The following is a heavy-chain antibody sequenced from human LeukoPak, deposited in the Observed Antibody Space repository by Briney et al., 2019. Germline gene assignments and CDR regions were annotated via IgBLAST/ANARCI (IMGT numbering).Heavy chain of an antibody. V-gene: IGHV1-18*04. CDR2: ISAYNGNT. D-gene: IGHD5-12*01. J-gene: IGHJ4*02. CDR3: ARLESGYDYGPVDY. CDR1: GYTFTSYG. Sequence: VXVSCKASGYTFTSYGISWVRQAPGQGLEWMGWISAYNGNTNYAQKLQGRVTMTTDTSTSTAYMELRSLRSDDTAVYYCARLESGYDYGPVDYWGQGTLVTVSS.